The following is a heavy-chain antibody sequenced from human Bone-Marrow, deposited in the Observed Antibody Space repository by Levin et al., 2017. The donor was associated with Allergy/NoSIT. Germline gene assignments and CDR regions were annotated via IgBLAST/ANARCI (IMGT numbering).Heavy chain of an antibody. CDR3: AKTQEFWSGYIDY. D-gene: IGHD3-3*01. CDR2: ISWNGGTI. Sequence: SCAASGFTFDDYAMHWVRQAPGKGLEWVSGISWNGGTINYADSVKGRFTISRDNAKNSLYLQMNSLRAEDTAFYYCAKTQEFWSGYIDYWGQGTLVTVSS. V-gene: IGHV3-9*01. J-gene: IGHJ4*02. CDR1: GFTFDDYA.